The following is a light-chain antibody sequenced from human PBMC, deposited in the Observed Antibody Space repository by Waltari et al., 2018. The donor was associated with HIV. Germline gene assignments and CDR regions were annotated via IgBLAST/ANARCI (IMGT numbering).Light chain of an antibody. CDR2: DAS. CDR1: QSIRGAH. V-gene: IGKV3-20*01. Sequence: VLTQTPGSLSLSPGEGAALSCRASQSIRGAHLAWYQHKGGQAPRLLIYDASKRATGIPDRFSGSGSGTDFTLIISRLEPEDFAVYYCQQYGNSPRTFGQGTKVEIK. CDR3: QQYGNSPRT. J-gene: IGKJ1*01.